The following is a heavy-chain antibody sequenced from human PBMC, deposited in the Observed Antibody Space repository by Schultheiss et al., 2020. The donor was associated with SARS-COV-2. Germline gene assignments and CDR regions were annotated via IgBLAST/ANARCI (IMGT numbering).Heavy chain of an antibody. V-gene: IGHV1-18*01. Sequence: ASVKVSCKASGYTFTSYGISWVRQAPGQGLEWMGWISAYNGNTNYAQKLQGRVTMTTDTSTSTAYMELRSLRSEDTAVYYCARVVGYDNNNYYYYGMDVWGQGTTVTVSS. J-gene: IGHJ6*02. CDR3: ARVVGYDNNNYYYYGMDV. D-gene: IGHD5-12*01. CDR1: GYTFTSYG. CDR2: ISAYNGNT.